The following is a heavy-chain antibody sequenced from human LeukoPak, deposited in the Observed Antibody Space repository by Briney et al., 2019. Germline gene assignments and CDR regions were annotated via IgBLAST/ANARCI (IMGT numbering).Heavy chain of an antibody. CDR1: GYTFTNHG. CDR2: ISTYNGNT. CDR3: ARSGGWAYGDYDGFIAFDI. V-gene: IGHV1-18*01. D-gene: IGHD4-17*01. J-gene: IGHJ3*02. Sequence: ASVKGSCKASGYTFTNHGISWVRQAPGQGLEWMGWISTYNGNTNYAQKLQGRVTMTTDTSTSTAYMELGSLRSDDTAVYYCARSGGWAYGDYDGFIAFDIWGQGTMVTVSS.